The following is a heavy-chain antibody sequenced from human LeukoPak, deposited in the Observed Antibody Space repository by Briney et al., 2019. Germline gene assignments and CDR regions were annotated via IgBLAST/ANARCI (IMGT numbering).Heavy chain of an antibody. CDR3: ARDHIAVAGINWFDP. V-gene: IGHV3-21*01. D-gene: IGHD6-19*01. CDR1: GFTFSSYS. J-gene: IGHJ5*02. CDR2: ISSSSSYI. Sequence: PGGSLRLSCAASGFTFSSYSMNWVRQAPGKGLEWVSSISSSSSYIYYADSVKGRFTISRDNAKNSLYLQMNSLRAEDTAVYYCARDHIAVAGINWFDPWGQGTLVTVSS.